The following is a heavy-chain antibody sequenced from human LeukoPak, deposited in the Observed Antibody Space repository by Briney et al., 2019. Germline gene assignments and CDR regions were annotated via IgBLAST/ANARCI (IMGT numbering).Heavy chain of an antibody. D-gene: IGHD3-10*01. CDR2: IGGTDGST. J-gene: IGHJ4*02. Sequence: GGSLRLSCVASGFAFTNHAMTWVRQAPGKGLEWVSSIGGTDGSTYYADSVRGRFTISRDNSKDTLYLQMNSLRVEDTAAYYCAKRDSHGSHPYYLGSWGQGALVTVSS. V-gene: IGHV3-23*01. CDR1: GFAFTNHA. CDR3: AKRDSHGSHPYYLGS.